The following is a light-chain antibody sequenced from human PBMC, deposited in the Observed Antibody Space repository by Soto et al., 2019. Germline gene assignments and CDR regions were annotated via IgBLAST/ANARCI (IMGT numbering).Light chain of an antibody. CDR3: LLTYRGPHAV. J-gene: IGLJ7*01. CDR1: TGAVTSGHY. Sequence: QAVVTQEPSLTVSPGGTVTLTCGSSTGAVTSGHYAYWLQQKPGQAPTTLIYNTDSKHSWTPARFSGSLIGGKAAPTLSGAQPEDEADYYCLLTYRGPHAVFGGGTQLTVL. V-gene: IGLV7-46*01. CDR2: NTD.